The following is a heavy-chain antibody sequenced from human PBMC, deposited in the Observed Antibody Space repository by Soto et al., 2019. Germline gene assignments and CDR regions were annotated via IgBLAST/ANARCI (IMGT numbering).Heavy chain of an antibody. Sequence: GGSLRLSCAASGFTFDDYAMHWVRQAPGKGLEWVSGISWNSGSIGYADSVKGRFTISRDNAKNSLYLQMNSLRAEDTALYYCAKDKRNDYGDYVVVFGGGFDYWGQGTLVTVSS. V-gene: IGHV3-9*01. D-gene: IGHD4-17*01. J-gene: IGHJ4*02. CDR2: ISWNSGSI. CDR3: AKDKRNDYGDYVVVFGGGFDY. CDR1: GFTFDDYA.